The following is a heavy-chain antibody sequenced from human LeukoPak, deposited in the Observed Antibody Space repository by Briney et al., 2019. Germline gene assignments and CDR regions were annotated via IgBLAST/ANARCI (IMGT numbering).Heavy chain of an antibody. Sequence: ASVKVSCKTSGYSFAGYYTHWVRQAPGQGLEWMGWINPNSGGTNYAQKFQGRVTMTRDTSISTAYMELSRLRSDDTAVYYCARDGKNVERKFDYWGQGTLVTVSS. CDR3: ARDGKNVERKFDY. J-gene: IGHJ4*02. D-gene: IGHD5-24*01. V-gene: IGHV1-2*02. CDR1: GYSFAGYY. CDR2: INPNSGGT.